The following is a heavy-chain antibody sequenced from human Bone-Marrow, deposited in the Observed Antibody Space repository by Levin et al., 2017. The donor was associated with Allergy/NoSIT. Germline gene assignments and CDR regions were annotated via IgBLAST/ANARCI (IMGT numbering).Heavy chain of an antibody. V-gene: IGHV3-23*01. J-gene: IGHJ4*02. CDR3: AKDTPALSAGPYFDF. Sequence: LSLTCAASGFTFSNSAMSWVRQAPGKGLEWVSGISGSGGRTYYADSVKGRFTTSRDDSKNTLYLEMNSLRAEDTAVYYCAKDTPALSAGPYFDFWGQGTLVTVSS. CDR1: GFTFSNSA. D-gene: IGHD2-2*01. CDR2: ISGSGGRT.